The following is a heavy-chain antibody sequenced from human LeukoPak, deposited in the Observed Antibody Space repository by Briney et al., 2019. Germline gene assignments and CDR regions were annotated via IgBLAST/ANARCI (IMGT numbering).Heavy chain of an antibody. CDR1: GGSFSGYY. CDR3: ARPAYDYAGHFDY. Sequence: PSETLSLTCAVYGGSFSGYYWSWIRQPPGKGLEWIGEINHSGSTNYNPSLKSRVTISVDTSKNQFSLKLSSVIAADTAVYYCARPAYDYAGHFDYWGQGTLVTVSS. D-gene: IGHD3-16*01. CDR2: INHSGST. V-gene: IGHV4-34*01. J-gene: IGHJ4*02.